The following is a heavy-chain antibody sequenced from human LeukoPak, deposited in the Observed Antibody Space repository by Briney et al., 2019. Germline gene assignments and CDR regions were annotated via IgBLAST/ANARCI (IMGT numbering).Heavy chain of an antibody. Sequence: PSETLSLTCTVSGGSISSYYWSWLRQPPGKGLEWIGYIYYSGSTNYNPSLKSRVTISVDTSKNQFSLKLSSVTAADTAVYYCARGFVRAFDIWGQGTMVTVSS. V-gene: IGHV4-59*01. D-gene: IGHD2-8*01. CDR2: IYYSGST. CDR1: GGSISSYY. J-gene: IGHJ3*02. CDR3: ARGFVRAFDI.